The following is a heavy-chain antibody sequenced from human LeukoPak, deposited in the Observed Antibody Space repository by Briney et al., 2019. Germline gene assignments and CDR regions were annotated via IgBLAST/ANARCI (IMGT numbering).Heavy chain of an antibody. V-gene: IGHV3-23*01. Sequence: GGSLRLSCAAPGFTFSSYAMSWVRQAPGKGLEWVSAISGSGGSTYYADSVKGRFTISRDNSKNTLYLQMNSLRAEDTAVYYCAKDHGGAQQLATFDYWGQGTLVTVSS. J-gene: IGHJ4*02. CDR1: GFTFSSYA. CDR2: ISGSGGST. D-gene: IGHD6-13*01. CDR3: AKDHGGAQQLATFDY.